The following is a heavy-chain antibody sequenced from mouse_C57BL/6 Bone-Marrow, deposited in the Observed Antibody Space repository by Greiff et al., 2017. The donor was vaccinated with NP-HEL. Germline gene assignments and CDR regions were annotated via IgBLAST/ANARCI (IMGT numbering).Heavy chain of an antibody. CDR3: ARGYGNYSDY. CDR2: IYPSDSET. J-gene: IGHJ2*01. Sequence: VQLQQPGAELVRPGSSVKLSCKASGYTFTSYWMDWVKQRPGQGLEWIGNIYPSDSETHYNQKFKDKATLTVDKSSSTAYMQLSSLTSEDSAVYYCARGYGNYSDYWGQGTTLTVSS. V-gene: IGHV1-61*01. CDR1: GYTFTSYW. D-gene: IGHD2-10*02.